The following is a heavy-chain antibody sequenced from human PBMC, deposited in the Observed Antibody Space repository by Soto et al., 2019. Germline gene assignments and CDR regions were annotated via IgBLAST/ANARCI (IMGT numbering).Heavy chain of an antibody. Sequence: QVQLVQSGAEVKKPGSSVKVSYKASGGSFSSYTFSWVRHAPGQGLEWMGRIIPTLHIANYGQKFQDRVTIAADESTGADYMELSSLRSDDTAVYYSARDKGMATVLDYWGEGTLVTVSS. CDR1: GGSFSSYT. D-gene: IGHD5-12*01. V-gene: IGHV1-69*08. CDR3: ARDKGMATVLDY. J-gene: IGHJ4*02. CDR2: IIPTLHIA.